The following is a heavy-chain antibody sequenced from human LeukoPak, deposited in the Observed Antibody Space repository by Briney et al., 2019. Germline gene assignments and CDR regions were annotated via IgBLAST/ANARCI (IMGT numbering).Heavy chain of an antibody. CDR1: GYTFTSYG. J-gene: IGHJ6*03. D-gene: IGHD3-10*01. CDR3: ARSPSMVRGVIYYYMDV. CDR2: ISAYNGNT. Sequence: ASVKVSCKASGYTFTSYGISWVRQAPGQGLEWMGWISAYNGNTNYALKLQGRVTMTTDTSTSTAYMELRSLRSEDTAVYYCARSPSMVRGVIYYYMDVWGKGTTVTISS. V-gene: IGHV1-18*01.